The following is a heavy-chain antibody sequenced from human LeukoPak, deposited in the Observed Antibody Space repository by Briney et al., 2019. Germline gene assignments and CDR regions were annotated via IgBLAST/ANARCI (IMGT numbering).Heavy chain of an antibody. J-gene: IGHJ3*02. CDR2: INTNTGNP. CDR3: ASRMGLIAVAGSNAFDI. CDR1: GYTFTSYA. V-gene: IGHV7-4-1*02. Sequence: ASVKVSCKASGYTFTSYAMNWVRQAPGQGLEWMGWINTNTGNPTYAQGFTGRFVFSLDTSVSTAYLQISSLKAEDTAVYYCASRMGLIAVAGSNAFDIWGQGTMVTVSS. D-gene: IGHD6-19*01.